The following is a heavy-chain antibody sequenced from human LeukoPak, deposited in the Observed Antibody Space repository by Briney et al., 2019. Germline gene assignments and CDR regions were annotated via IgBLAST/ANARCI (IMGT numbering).Heavy chain of an antibody. CDR2: SSPLSGNR. Sequence: VASVKVSCKASGYDFRSYGISWVRQAPGQGLEWMGWSSPLSGNRDYAQKFQDRVTMTTDTSTKTAHMELRSLRSDDTAVYYCTRVDPLNDGAEYFQHWGQGTLVIVSS. D-gene: IGHD1-1*01. CDR1: GYDFRSYG. V-gene: IGHV1-18*01. J-gene: IGHJ1*01. CDR3: TRVDPLNDGAEYFQH.